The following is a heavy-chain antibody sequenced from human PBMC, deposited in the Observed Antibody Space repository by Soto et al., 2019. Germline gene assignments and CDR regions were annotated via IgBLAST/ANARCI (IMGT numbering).Heavy chain of an antibody. CDR3: ATVRYGDYFDY. J-gene: IGHJ4*02. Sequence: PSETLSLTCAVYGWSFSGYYWSRLRQPPGNGLGWIGEINHSGSTNYNPSLKSRVTISVDTSKNQFSLKLSSVTAAYTPVDYCATVRYGDYFDYWGQGSLVT. V-gene: IGHV4-34*01. D-gene: IGHD4-17*01. CDR2: INHSGST. CDR1: GWSFSGYY.